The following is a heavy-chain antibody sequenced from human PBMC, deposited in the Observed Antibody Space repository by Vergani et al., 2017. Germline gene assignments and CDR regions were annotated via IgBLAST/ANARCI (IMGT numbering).Heavy chain of an antibody. Sequence: QLQLQESGPGLVKPSETLSLTCTVSGGSISSYYWSWIRQPPGKGLEWIGYIYYSGSTNYNPSLKSRVTISVDTSKNQFSLKLSSVTAADTAVYYCAIVGAAAGTPPFDYWGQGTLVTVSS. CDR2: IYYSGST. V-gene: IGHV4-59*08. CDR1: GGSISSYY. J-gene: IGHJ4*02. D-gene: IGHD6-13*01. CDR3: AIVGAAAGTPPFDY.